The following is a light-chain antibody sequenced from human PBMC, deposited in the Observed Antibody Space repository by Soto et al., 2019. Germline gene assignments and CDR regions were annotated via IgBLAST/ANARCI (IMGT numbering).Light chain of an antibody. Sequence: QSALTQPASVSGSPGQSITISCTGTSSDVGGYNYVSWYQQHPGKAPKLMIYEVSNRPSGVSNRFSASKSGNTASLTISGLQAEDEADYYCSSYTSSSTLILFDGGTKLTVL. V-gene: IGLV2-14*01. J-gene: IGLJ2*01. CDR3: SSYTSSSTLIL. CDR1: SSDVGGYNY. CDR2: EVS.